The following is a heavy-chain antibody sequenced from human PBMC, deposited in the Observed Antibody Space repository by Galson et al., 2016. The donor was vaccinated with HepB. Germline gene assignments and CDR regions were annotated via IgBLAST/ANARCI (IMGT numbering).Heavy chain of an antibody. Sequence: ETLSLTCAVFGGTFNGYYWTWIRQPPGKGLEWIGEINHSGNTNYNPSLKSRVNLSVDMSKKQLTLELTSVTAADTAIYYCARGTYYDSATRFDPWGQGTPVTVAS. CDR1: GGTFNGYY. CDR3: ARGTYYDSATRFDP. V-gene: IGHV4-34*01. CDR2: INHSGNT. D-gene: IGHD3-3*01. J-gene: IGHJ5*02.